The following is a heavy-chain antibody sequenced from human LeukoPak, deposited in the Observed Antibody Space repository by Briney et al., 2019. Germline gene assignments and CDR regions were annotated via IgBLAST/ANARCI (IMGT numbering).Heavy chain of an antibody. CDR1: GFTFSDHY. Sequence: GGSLRLSCAASGFTFSDHYMSWIRQAPGKGPEGVAYISGSGSAIYNADSVKGRFTISRDNAKNSLYLQMNSLGAEDTAVYYCARDRQPSRYIGMDVWGQGTTVIVSS. D-gene: IGHD3-16*02. CDR2: ISGSGSAI. V-gene: IGHV3-11*01. CDR3: ARDRQPSRYIGMDV. J-gene: IGHJ6*02.